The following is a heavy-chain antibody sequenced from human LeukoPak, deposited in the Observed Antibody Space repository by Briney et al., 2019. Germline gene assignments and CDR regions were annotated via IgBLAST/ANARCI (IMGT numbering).Heavy chain of an antibody. CDR3: ARDRLGDSYAVREYYFDY. D-gene: IGHD5-18*01. CDR2: INPNSGGT. Sequence: ASVKVSCKASGYTFTGYYMHWVRQAPGQGLEWMGWINPNSGGTNYAQKFQGRVTMTRDTSISTAYMELSRLRSDDTAVYYCARDRLGDSYAVREYYFDYWGQGTLVTVSS. V-gene: IGHV1-2*02. CDR1: GYTFTGYY. J-gene: IGHJ4*02.